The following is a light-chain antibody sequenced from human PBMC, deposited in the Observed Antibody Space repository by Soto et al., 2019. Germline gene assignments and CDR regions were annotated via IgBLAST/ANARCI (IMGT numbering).Light chain of an antibody. CDR1: SSDVGGYNY. CDR3: SSYTSSSRNV. V-gene: IGLV2-14*01. Sequence: QSALTXPASVPGSPGQSITISCTGTSSDVGGYNYVSWYQQHPGKAPKLMIYDVSNRPSGVSNRFSGSKSGNTASLTISGLQAEDEADYYCSSYTSSSRNVFGTGTKVTVL. J-gene: IGLJ1*01. CDR2: DVS.